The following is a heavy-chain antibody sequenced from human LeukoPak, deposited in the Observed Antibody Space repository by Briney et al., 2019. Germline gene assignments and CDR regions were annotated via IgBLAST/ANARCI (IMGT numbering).Heavy chain of an antibody. CDR1: GYSFTNYG. CDR2: INIYHNHT. D-gene: IGHD3-10*01. Sequence: ASVKVSCKASGYSFTNYGISWVRQAPGQGLEWMGWINIYHNHTNYAQKLRGRVTMATDTSTNTAYMVLRSLRTDDTAVYYCARDIWFGDFANAFDIWGQGTMVTVSS. J-gene: IGHJ3*02. V-gene: IGHV1-18*01. CDR3: ARDIWFGDFANAFDI.